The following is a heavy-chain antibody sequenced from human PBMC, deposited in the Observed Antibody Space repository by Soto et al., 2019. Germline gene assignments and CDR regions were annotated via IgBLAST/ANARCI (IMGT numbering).Heavy chain of an antibody. CDR2: ISYDGSNK. D-gene: IGHD6-13*01. J-gene: IGHJ5*02. CDR3: ARDSGTSKGSSWYSWWFDP. V-gene: IGHV3-30-3*01. Sequence: GGSLRLSCAASGFTFSSYAMHWVRQAPGKGLEWVAVISYDGSNKYYADSVKGRFTISRDNSKNTLYLQMNSLRAEDTAVYYCARDSGTSKGSSWYSWWFDPWGQGTLVTVSS. CDR1: GFTFSSYA.